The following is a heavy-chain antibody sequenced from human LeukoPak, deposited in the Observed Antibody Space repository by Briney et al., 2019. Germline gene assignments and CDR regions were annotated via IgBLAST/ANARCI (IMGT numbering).Heavy chain of an antibody. CDR3: ARSGSGYLRYYFDY. CDR2: MYSSGST. Sequence: ETLSLTCIVSGGSISGYYWSWIRQPPGKGLEWIGSMYSSGSTYYNPSLKSRVTISVDTSENQFSLKLSSVTAADTAVYYCARSGSGYLRYYFDYWGQGTLVTVSS. V-gene: IGHV4-59*12. D-gene: IGHD5-12*01. J-gene: IGHJ4*02. CDR1: GGSISGYY.